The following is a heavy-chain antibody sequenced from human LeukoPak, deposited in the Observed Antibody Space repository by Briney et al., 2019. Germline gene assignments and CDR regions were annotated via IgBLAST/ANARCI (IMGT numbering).Heavy chain of an antibody. CDR1: EYTFTGYY. D-gene: IGHD2-21*02. CDR2: ISPNSGGT. Sequence: VASVKVSCKTSEYTFTGYYMHWVRQAPGQGLEWMGWISPNSGGTNYAQKFQGRVTMTRDTSISTAYMELSRLRSDDTAVYYCARLAYCGGDCYSGGFDYWGQGTLVTVSS. V-gene: IGHV1-2*02. J-gene: IGHJ4*02. CDR3: ARLAYCGGDCYSGGFDY.